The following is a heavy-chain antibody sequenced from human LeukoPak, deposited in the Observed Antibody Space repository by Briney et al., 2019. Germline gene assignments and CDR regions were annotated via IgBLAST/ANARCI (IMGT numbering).Heavy chain of an antibody. J-gene: IGHJ4*02. CDR2: ITPFNGNT. CDR3: ARDSYDSSGSYFFLKLLDY. D-gene: IGHD3-22*01. CDR1: GYTFTSYG. V-gene: IGHV1-18*01. Sequence: ASVKVSCKVSGYTFTSYGINWVRQAPGQGLEWMGWITPFNGNTDYAQKFQGRVTMTIDTSTNTAYMELGSLRSDDTAVYYCARDSYDSSGSYFFLKLLDYWGQGTLVAVSS.